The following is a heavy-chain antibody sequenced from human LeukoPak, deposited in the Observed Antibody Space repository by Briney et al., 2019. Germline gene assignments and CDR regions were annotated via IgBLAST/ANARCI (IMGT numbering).Heavy chain of an antibody. CDR1: GGTFSSYA. CDR3: ARGEAATVIYYYYGMDV. J-gene: IGHJ6*02. D-gene: IGHD4-11*01. V-gene: IGHV1-69*13. CDR2: IIPIFGTA. Sequence: GASVKVSCKASGGTFSSYAISWVRQAPGQGLEWMGGIIPIFGTANYAQKFQGRVTITADESTSTAYMELSSLRSEDTAVYYCARGEAATVIYYYYGMDVWGQGTTVTVSS.